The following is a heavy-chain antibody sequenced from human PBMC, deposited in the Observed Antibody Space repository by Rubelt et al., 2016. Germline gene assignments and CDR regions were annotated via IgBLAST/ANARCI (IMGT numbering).Heavy chain of an antibody. Sequence: QAPGKGLEWVAFIRYDGSNKYYADSVKGRFTISRDNSKNTLYLQMNSLRAEDTAVYYCATDYTPRETYFSGGDAFDIWGQGTMVTVSS. CDR2: IRYDGSNK. CDR3: ATDYTPRETYFSGGDAFDI. D-gene: IGHD3-3*01. J-gene: IGHJ3*02. V-gene: IGHV3-30*02.